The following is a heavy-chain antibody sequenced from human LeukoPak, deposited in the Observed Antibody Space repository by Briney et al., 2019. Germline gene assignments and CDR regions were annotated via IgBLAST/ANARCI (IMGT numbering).Heavy chain of an antibody. CDR3: ARRRVHYYDSSGSTPSDY. J-gene: IGHJ4*02. V-gene: IGHV4-39*07. CDR2: IYYSGST. CDR1: GGSISSSSYY. Sequence: SETLSLTCTVSGGSISSSSYYWGWIRQPPGKGLEWIGSIYYSGSTYYNPSLKSRVTISVDTSKNQFSLKLSSVTAADTAVYYCARRRVHYYDSSGSTPSDYWGQGTLVTVSS. D-gene: IGHD3-22*01.